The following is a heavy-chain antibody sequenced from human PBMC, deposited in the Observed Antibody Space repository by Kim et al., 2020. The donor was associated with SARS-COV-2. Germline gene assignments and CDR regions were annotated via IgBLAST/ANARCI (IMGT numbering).Heavy chain of an antibody. Sequence: GESLKISCKGSGYSFTSYWISWVRQMPGKGLEWKGRIDPSDSYTNYSPSFQGHVTISADKSISTAYLQWSSLKASDTAMYYCARQYYYGSGPRGWFDPWGQGTLVTVSS. D-gene: IGHD3-10*01. CDR1: GYSFTSYW. CDR3: ARQYYYGSGPRGWFDP. V-gene: IGHV5-10-1*01. J-gene: IGHJ5*02. CDR2: IDPSDSYT.